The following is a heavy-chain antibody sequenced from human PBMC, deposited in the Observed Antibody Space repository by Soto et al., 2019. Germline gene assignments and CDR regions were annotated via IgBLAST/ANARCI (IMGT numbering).Heavy chain of an antibody. CDR1: GYTFTSYY. CDR2: INPSGGST. J-gene: IGHJ6*02. D-gene: IGHD3-10*01. Sequence: ASVKVSCKASGYTFTSYYMHWVRQAPGQGLEWMGIINPSGGSTSYAQKFKGRVTMTRDTSTSTVYKEQSSLRSEDTAVYNCARVFKSGPMVQYYYYGMEVWGQGTTVTVSS. V-gene: IGHV1-46*01. CDR3: ARVFKSGPMVQYYYYGMEV.